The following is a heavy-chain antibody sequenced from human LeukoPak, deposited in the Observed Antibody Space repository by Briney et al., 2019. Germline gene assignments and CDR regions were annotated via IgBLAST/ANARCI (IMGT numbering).Heavy chain of an antibody. CDR3: ARHGDTYYDFWSGYYKYNWFDP. CDR1: GYSFTSYW. Sequence: GESLKISCKGSGYSFTSYWIGWVCQMPGKGLEWMGIIYPGDSDTRYSPSFQGQVTISADKSISTAYLQWSSLKASDTAMYYCARHGDTYYDFWSGYYKYNWFDPWGQGTLVTVSS. V-gene: IGHV5-51*01. J-gene: IGHJ5*02. CDR2: IYPGDSDT. D-gene: IGHD3-3*01.